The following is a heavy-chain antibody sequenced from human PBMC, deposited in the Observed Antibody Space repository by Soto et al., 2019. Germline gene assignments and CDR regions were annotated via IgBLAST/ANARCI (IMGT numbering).Heavy chain of an antibody. Sequence: SVKVSCKASGGTFSSYAISWVRKAPGQGLEWMGGIIPIFGTANYAQKFQGRVTITADTSISTAYMELSRLRSDDTAVYYCARSIVATISSDAFDIWGQGTMVTVSS. V-gene: IGHV1-69*06. J-gene: IGHJ3*02. CDR3: ARSIVATISSDAFDI. CDR1: GGTFSSYA. CDR2: IIPIFGTA. D-gene: IGHD5-12*01.